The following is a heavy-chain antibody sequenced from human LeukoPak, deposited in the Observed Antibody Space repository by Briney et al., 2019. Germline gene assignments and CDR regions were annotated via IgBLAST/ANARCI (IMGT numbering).Heavy chain of an antibody. CDR1: GFTFSSYA. V-gene: IGHV3-23*01. J-gene: IGHJ4*02. Sequence: GGSLRLSCAASGFTFSSYAMSWVRQAPGKGLEWVSAISGSGGSTYYADSVKGRFTISRDNSKDTLYLQMNSLRAEDTAVYYCAKINVYQWSFDYWGQGTLVTVSS. CDR2: ISGSGGST. D-gene: IGHD2-8*01. CDR3: AKINVYQWSFDY.